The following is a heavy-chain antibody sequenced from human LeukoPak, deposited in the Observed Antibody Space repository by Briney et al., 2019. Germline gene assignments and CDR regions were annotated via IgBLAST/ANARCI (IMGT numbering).Heavy chain of an antibody. J-gene: IGHJ1*01. CDR2: MNPNSGNT. CDR1: GYTFTSYD. V-gene: IGHV1-8*01. Sequence: ASVTVSCKASGYTFTSYDINWVRQATGQGLEWMGWMNPNSGNTGYAQKFQGRVTMTRNTSISTAYMELSSLRSEDTAVYYCARGSVDFPFSQHWGQGTLVTVSS. D-gene: IGHD3-3*01. CDR3: ARGSVDFPFSQH.